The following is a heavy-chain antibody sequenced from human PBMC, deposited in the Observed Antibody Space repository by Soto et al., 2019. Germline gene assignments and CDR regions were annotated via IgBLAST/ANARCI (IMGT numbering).Heavy chain of an antibody. J-gene: IGHJ6*02. V-gene: IGHV4-4*02. CDR3: ASVRGGYYYGMDV. Sequence: QVQLQESGPGLVKPSGTLSLTCAVSGGSISSSNWWSWVRQPPGKGLEWIGEIYHSGSTKYNPSLKSRVTISVDKSKNQFALKLSSVTAADTAVYYCASVRGGYYYGMDVWGQGTTVTVSS. CDR1: GGSISSSNW. D-gene: IGHD3-10*02. CDR2: IYHSGST.